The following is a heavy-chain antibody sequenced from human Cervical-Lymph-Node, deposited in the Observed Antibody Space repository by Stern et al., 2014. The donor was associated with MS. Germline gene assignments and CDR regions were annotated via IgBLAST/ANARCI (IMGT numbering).Heavy chain of an antibody. CDR2: INPNSGGT. V-gene: IGHV1-2*04. J-gene: IGHJ6*02. CDR1: GYTFTEYY. D-gene: IGHD2-2*01. Sequence: VQLVESGAEVRKHGASVKVSCKTSGYTFTEYYMHWVRQAPGQGLEWMGWINPNSGGTKYAQKFQGWVTMTRDTSIGTVYMELSRLRSDDTAVYYCAREVDCSSTSCLYYYYAMDVWGQGTTVTVS. CDR3: AREVDCSSTSCLYYYYAMDV.